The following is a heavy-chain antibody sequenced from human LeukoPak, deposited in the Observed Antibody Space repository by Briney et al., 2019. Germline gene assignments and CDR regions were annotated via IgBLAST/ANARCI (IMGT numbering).Heavy chain of an antibody. V-gene: IGHV1-2*02. D-gene: IGHD3-22*01. CDR3: ARGHYYDSSGYYYRVGAFDI. CDR2: INPNSGGT. CDR1: GYTFTGYY. Sequence: ASVKVSCKASGYTFTGYYMHWVRQAPGQGLEWMGWINPNSGGTNYAQKFQGRVTMTRDTSISTAYMELSRLRSDDTAVYYCARGHYYDSSGYYYRVGAFDIWGQGTMVTVSS. J-gene: IGHJ3*02.